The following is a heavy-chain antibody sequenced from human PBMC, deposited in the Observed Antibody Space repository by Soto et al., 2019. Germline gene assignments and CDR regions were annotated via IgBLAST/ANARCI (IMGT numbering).Heavy chain of an antibody. CDR3: ARAGWQLLAWSDP. CDR2: ISSSGTSI. J-gene: IGHJ5*02. D-gene: IGHD2-15*01. CDR1: GFTFRDYY. Sequence: QVQLVESGGALVKPGGSLRLSCAASGFTFRDYYMTWIRQAPGTGLEWISYISSSGTSIYYADTVKGRFTISRDNAKNSLYLQMNSLRAEDTAVYYCARAGWQLLAWSDPWGQGTRVTVSS. V-gene: IGHV3-11*01.